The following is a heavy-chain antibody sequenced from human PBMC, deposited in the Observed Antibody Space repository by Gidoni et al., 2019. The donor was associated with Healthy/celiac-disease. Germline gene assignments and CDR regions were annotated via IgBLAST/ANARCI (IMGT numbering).Heavy chain of an antibody. CDR2: ISYDGSNK. V-gene: IGHV3-30*18. J-gene: IGHJ4*02. Sequence: QVQLLESGGGVVQPGRSLRLSCAASGFTFSSYGMHWVRQAPGKGLEWVAVISYDGSNKYYADSVKGRFTISRDNSKNTLYLQMNSLRAEDTAVYYCAKDLDPGYWGQGTLVTVSS. CDR3: AKDLDPGY. CDR1: GFTFSSYG.